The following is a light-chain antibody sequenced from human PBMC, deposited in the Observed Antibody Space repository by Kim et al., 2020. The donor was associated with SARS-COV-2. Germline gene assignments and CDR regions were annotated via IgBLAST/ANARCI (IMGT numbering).Light chain of an antibody. J-gene: IGLJ2*01. V-gene: IGLV1-40*01. CDR2: GNS. Sequence: QSVLTQPPSVSGAPGQRVTIPCTGSSSNIGAGYDVHWYQQLPGTAPKLLIYGNSNRPSGVPDRFSGSKSGTSASLAITGLQAEDEADYYCQSYDSSLSAVGFGGGTQLTVL. CDR3: QSYDSSLSAVG. CDR1: SSNIGAGYD.